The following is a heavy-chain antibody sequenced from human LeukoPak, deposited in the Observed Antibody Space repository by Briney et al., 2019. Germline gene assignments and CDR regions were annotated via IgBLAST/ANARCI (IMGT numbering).Heavy chain of an antibody. CDR2: ISSSSSYI. V-gene: IGHV3-21*01. J-gene: IGHJ3*02. CDR1: GFTFSSYS. Sequence: GGSLRLSCAASGFTFSSYSMNWVRQAPGKGLEWVSSISSSSSYIYYADSVKGRFTISRDNAKNSLYLQMNSLRAEDTAVYYCASPRPDILTGFDAFDIWGQGTMVTVSS. CDR3: ASPRPDILTGFDAFDI. D-gene: IGHD3-9*01.